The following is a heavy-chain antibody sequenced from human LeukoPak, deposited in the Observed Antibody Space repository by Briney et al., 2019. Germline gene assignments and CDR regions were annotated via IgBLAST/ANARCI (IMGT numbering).Heavy chain of an antibody. J-gene: IGHJ4*02. V-gene: IGHV3-30*04. Sequence: PGGSLRLSCAASGFTFSSYAMHWVRQAPGKGLEWVAVISYDGSNKYYADSVKGRFTISRDNSKNTLYLQMNSLRAEDTAVYYCARDRGSETIAAAGTFDYWGQGTLVTVSS. CDR3: ARDRGSETIAAAGTFDY. CDR2: ISYDGSNK. D-gene: IGHD6-13*01. CDR1: GFTFSSYA.